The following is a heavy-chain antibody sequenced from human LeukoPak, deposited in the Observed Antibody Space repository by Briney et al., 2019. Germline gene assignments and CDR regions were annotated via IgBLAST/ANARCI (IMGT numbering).Heavy chain of an antibody. Sequence: KTGGSLRLSCAASGFTFSDYYVSWIRHAPGKGLEGVLYISSSGHTTYYADSVKGRFTISRDNAKNSLYLQMNSLRAEDTAVYYCARDAFHGPDHYYFYYMDVWGKGTTVTVSS. CDR2: ISSSGHTT. D-gene: IGHD1-14*01. V-gene: IGHV3-11*04. CDR1: GFTFSDYY. J-gene: IGHJ6*03. CDR3: ARDAFHGPDHYYFYYMDV.